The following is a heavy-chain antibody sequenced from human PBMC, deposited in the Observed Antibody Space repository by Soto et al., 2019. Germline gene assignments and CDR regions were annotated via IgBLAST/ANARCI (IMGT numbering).Heavy chain of an antibody. J-gene: IGHJ4*02. D-gene: IGHD6-13*01. CDR3: ASLGIAAAGFSFDS. CDR1: GFTFSSYA. CDR2: ISYDGSNK. Sequence: QVQLVESGGGVVQPGRSLRLSCAASGFTFSSYAMHWVRQAPGKGLEWVAVISYDGSNKYYADSVKGRFTISRDNSKNTLYLQMNSLRAEDTAVYYCASLGIAAAGFSFDSWGQGTLVTVAS. V-gene: IGHV3-30-3*01.